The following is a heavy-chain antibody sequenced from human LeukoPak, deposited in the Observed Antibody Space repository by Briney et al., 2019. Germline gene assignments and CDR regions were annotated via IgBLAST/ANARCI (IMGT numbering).Heavy chain of an antibody. CDR3: ARDRLGYSYGIDP. V-gene: IGHV1-46*01. CDR2: INPSGGST. CDR1: GYTFTSYY. Sequence: GASVKVSCKASGYTFTSYYMHWVRQAPGQGLEWMGIINPSGGSTSYAQKFQGRVTMTRDMSTSTVYMGLGSLRSEDTAVYYCARDRLGYSYGIDPWGQGTLVTVSS. J-gene: IGHJ5*02. D-gene: IGHD5-18*01.